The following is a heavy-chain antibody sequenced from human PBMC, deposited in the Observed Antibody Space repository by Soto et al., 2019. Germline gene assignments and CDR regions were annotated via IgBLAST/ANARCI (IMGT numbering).Heavy chain of an antibody. CDR1: AFTFSTCG. J-gene: IGHJ4*01. V-gene: IGHV3-33*01. Sequence: QVQLVESGGGVVQPGRSLRLSCAGSAFTFSTCGMHWVRQSPGKGLEWVAVVWHDGGSKYYADSVKGRFTISRDKSKNTLSLQINSLSGEETAVYYCARDRRSAYFDYWGHGILVTVSS. CDR3: ARDRRSAYFDY. D-gene: IGHD6-19*01. CDR2: VWHDGGSK.